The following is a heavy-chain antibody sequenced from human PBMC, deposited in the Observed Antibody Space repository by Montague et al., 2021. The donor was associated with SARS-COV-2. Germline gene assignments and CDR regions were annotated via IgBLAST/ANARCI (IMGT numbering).Heavy chain of an antibody. J-gene: IGHJ4*02. CDR2: ISYGGST. V-gene: IGHV4-34*01. D-gene: IGHD4-23*01. CDR3: ARSHDYRGNDFFDS. Sequence: SETLSLTCAVYGGSLSSYYWSWIRQAPGKGLEWVGEISYGGSTSYNPALKSRLTISLDTSKNQFSLKLDSVTAADTATYYCARSHDYRGNDFFDSWGQGTLVIVSS. CDR1: GGSLSSYY.